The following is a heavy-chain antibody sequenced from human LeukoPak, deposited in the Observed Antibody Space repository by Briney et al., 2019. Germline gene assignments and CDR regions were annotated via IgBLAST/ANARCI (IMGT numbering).Heavy chain of an antibody. CDR1: GFTFDDYV. CDR2: INWIGDSL. V-gene: IGHV3-9*01. D-gene: IGHD6-6*01. Sequence: GGSLRLSCAASGFTFDDYVMYWVRQAPGKGLEWVSGINWIGDSLAYADSVKGRFTISRDNSKNTLYLQMNSLRAEDTAVYYCASESRPGFDYWGQGTLVTVSS. CDR3: ASESRPGFDY. J-gene: IGHJ4*02.